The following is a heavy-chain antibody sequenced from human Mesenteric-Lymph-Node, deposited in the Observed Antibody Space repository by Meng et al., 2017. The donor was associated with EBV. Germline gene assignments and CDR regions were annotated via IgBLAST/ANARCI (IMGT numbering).Heavy chain of an antibody. CDR2: IYYGGRT. CDR1: GGSISGSRYY. CDR3: AREGSSGWGIQGFFDY. Sequence: QLQLQESGPGLVKPSEXLSLPCPVSGGSISGSRYYWGWIRQPPGKGLEWIGYIYYGGRTYYNPSLKSRVTISVDTSKNQFSLNLDSMTAADTAVYYCAREGSSGWGIQGFFDYWGQGTLVTVSS. J-gene: IGHJ4*02. D-gene: IGHD6-19*01. V-gene: IGHV4-39*07.